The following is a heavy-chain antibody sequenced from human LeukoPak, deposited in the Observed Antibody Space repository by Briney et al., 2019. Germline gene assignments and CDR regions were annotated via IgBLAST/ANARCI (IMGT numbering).Heavy chain of an antibody. Sequence: GESLKISCKGSGYSFTSYWIGWVRQMPGKGLEWMGIIYPGDSDTRYSPSFQGQVTISADKSISTAYLQWSSLKASDTAMYYCARRKSAIFGVVNFNWFDPWGQGTLVTVSS. D-gene: IGHD3-3*01. CDR2: IYPGDSDT. J-gene: IGHJ5*02. CDR3: ARRKSAIFGVVNFNWFDP. CDR1: GYSFTSYW. V-gene: IGHV5-51*01.